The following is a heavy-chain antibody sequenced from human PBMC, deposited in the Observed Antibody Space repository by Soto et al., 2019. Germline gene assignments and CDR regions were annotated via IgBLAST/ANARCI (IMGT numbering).Heavy chain of an antibody. Sequence: QVQLVQSGAEVKESGASVKVSCKGSGYTFTGYYIHWVRQAPGQGPEWVGEIGPKTGDTRYAQKFQGRVTMTKDTSINTVYMELSNLSPDDTAVYYCGRGRSGERVIFYWGQGTLVTVHS. CDR2: IGPKTGDT. V-gene: IGHV1-2*02. J-gene: IGHJ4*02. D-gene: IGHD1-1*01. CDR3: GRGRSGERVIFY. CDR1: GYTFTGYY.